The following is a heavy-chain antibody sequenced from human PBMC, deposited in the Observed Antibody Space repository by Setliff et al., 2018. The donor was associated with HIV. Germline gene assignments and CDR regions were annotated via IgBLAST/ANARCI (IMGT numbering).Heavy chain of an antibody. Sequence: SETLSLTCAVYGGSFSGYYWSWIRQPPGKGLEWIVELNDRGHINYNPSLKSRVTISQDTSQRQFSLRMTSVTAADTAVYYCAIFFVTSVTTQDHWGQGTLVTVSS. CDR3: AIFFVTSVTTQDH. CDR1: GGSFSGYY. CDR2: LNDRGHI. V-gene: IGHV4-34*01. D-gene: IGHD4-17*01. J-gene: IGHJ4*02.